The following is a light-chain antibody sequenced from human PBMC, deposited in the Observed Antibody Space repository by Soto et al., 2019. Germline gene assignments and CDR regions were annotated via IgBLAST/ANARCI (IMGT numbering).Light chain of an antibody. V-gene: IGKV3-20*01. CDR2: GAS. J-gene: IGKJ1*01. CDR3: QWYGWSPRT. Sequence: EIVLTQSPGTLSLSPGERATLSCRASQSVTSSYLGWYQQKPGQAPRLLIYGASSRDTGIPDRFSGSGSGTDFTFTIRRLQPEYCAVYYCQWYGWSPRTFGQGTKVEIK. CDR1: QSVTSSY.